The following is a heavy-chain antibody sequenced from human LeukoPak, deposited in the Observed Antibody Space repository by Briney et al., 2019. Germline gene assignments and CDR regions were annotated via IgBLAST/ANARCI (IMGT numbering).Heavy chain of an antibody. J-gene: IGHJ6*03. CDR2: ISAYNGNT. D-gene: IGHD3-3*01. V-gene: IGHV1-18*01. CDR1: GYTFTCYG. Sequence: ASVKVSCKASGYTFTCYGISWVRQAPGQGLEWMGWISAYNGNTNYAQKLQGRVTMTTDTSTSTAYMELRSLRSDDTAVYYCARDGTYYDFWSGYPSGYYYMDVWGKGTTVTVSS. CDR3: ARDGTYYDFWSGYPSGYYYMDV.